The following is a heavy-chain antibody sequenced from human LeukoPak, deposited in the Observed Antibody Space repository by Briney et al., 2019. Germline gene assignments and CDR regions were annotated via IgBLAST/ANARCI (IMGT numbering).Heavy chain of an antibody. V-gene: IGHV3-21*01. J-gene: IGHJ4*02. CDR1: GFTFSSYS. Sequence: GGSLRLSCAASGFTFSSYSMNGVRQAPGKGLEWVSSISSSSSYIYYADSVKGRFTISRDNAKNSLYLQMNSLRAEDTAVYYCARAPIAVAVYFDYWGQGTLVTVSS. D-gene: IGHD6-19*01. CDR2: ISSSSSYI. CDR3: ARAPIAVAVYFDY.